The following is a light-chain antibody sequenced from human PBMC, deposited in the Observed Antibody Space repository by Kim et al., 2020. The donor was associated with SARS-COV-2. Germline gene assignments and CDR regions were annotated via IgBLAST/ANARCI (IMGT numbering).Light chain of an antibody. CDR1: QSISDW. J-gene: IGKJ1*01. CDR2: KTS. Sequence: DIQLTQSPSLLSASVGDRVTFTCRASQSISDWLAWYQQKPGRAPNLLIYKTSNLQSGVPSRFGGSGSGTEFTLTISSLQPDDFATYFCHHYNTYSTFGQGTKVDIK. V-gene: IGKV1-5*03. CDR3: HHYNTYST.